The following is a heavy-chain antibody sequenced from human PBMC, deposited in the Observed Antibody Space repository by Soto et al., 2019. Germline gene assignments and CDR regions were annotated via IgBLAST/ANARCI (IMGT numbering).Heavy chain of an antibody. CDR2: INTAKENT. V-gene: IGHV1-3*04. CDR1: GYTFTSHA. J-gene: IGHJ4*02. D-gene: IGHD6-13*01. Sequence: QVQLVQSGAEVKKPGASVKVSCKASGYTFTSHAIHWVRQAPGQRLEWMGWINTAKENTKYSQKFQGRVTITRDTSASIVYMELSSLRSEDTAVYYCARGNSWSYFDYWGQGTLVTVSS. CDR3: ARGNSWSYFDY.